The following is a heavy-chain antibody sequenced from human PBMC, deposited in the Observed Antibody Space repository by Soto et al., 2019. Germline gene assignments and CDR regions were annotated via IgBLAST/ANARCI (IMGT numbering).Heavy chain of an antibody. D-gene: IGHD2-21*02. CDR2: INSNGDKT. J-gene: IGHJ2*01. Sequence: PGGSLRLSCAASGFTFDYYAMQWVRQAPGKGLEYVSAINSNGDKTYYANSVKGRFTISRDNSRNTLYLQMGSLRAEDMAVYYCARETRGGDIYWYFDLWGRGTLVTVSS. V-gene: IGHV3-64*01. CDR3: ARETRGGDIYWYFDL. CDR1: GFTFDYYA.